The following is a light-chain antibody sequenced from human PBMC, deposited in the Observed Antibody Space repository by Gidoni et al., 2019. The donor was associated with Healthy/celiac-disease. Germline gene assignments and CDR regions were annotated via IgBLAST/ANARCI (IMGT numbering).Light chain of an antibody. CDR3: QQCDIHPCT. Sequence: DSQMTQSPSSLSACVADRVTIPCQARQNMSHYLNWNQQKPGKATKLLIYDASNLETGVPSRFSGSGSGTDFTFTISSLQPEDIATEYCQQCDIHPCTFGPGTKVEIK. J-gene: IGKJ3*01. CDR1: QNMSHY. CDR2: DAS. V-gene: IGKV1-33*01.